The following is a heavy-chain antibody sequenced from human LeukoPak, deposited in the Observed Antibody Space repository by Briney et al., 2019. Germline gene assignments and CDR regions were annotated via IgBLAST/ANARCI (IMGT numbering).Heavy chain of an antibody. Sequence: ASVKVSCKASGGTFSSYAISWVRQAPGQGLEWMGGIIPIFGTANYAQKFQGRVTITADESTSTAYMELSSLRSEDTAVYYCARAPNPSTTVTTILNWFDPWGQGTLVTVSS. V-gene: IGHV1-69*13. CDR1: GGTFSSYA. D-gene: IGHD4-17*01. CDR3: ARAPNPSTTVTTILNWFDP. CDR2: IIPIFGTA. J-gene: IGHJ5*02.